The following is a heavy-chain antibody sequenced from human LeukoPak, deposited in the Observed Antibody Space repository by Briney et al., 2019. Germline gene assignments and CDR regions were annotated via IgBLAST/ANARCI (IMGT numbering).Heavy chain of an antibody. J-gene: IGHJ4*02. CDR3: ARDYLLYDTSGYYYLLRY. CDR2: INPNSGGT. V-gene: IGHV1-2*02. D-gene: IGHD3-22*01. CDR1: GYSFTGFY. Sequence: ASVKVSCKASGYSFTGFYMHWVRQAPGQGLEWMGWINPNSGGTGYAQKFQGRVTMTRDTSTSTAYMELSRLRSDDTAVYYCARDYLLYDTSGYYYLLRYWGQGTLVTVSS.